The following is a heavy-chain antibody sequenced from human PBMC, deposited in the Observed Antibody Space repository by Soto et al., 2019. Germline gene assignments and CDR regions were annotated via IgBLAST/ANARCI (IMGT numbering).Heavy chain of an antibody. CDR2: ISSSSSTI. V-gene: IGHV3-48*01. D-gene: IGHD6-6*01. CDR1: GFTFSSYS. CDR3: AKSIAPYPGDAFDI. J-gene: IGHJ3*02. Sequence: GGSLILSCAASGFTFSSYSMNWVRQAPEKGLEWVSYISSSSSTIYYADSVKGRFTISRDNAKNSLYLQMNSLRAEDTAVYYCAKSIAPYPGDAFDIWGQGTMVTVSS.